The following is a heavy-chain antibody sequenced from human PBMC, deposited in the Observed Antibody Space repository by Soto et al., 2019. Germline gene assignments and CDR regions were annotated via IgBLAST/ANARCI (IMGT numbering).Heavy chain of an antibody. J-gene: IGHJ4*02. D-gene: IGHD1-1*01. Sequence: QVKLVQSGAEVKKPGASVKVSCKASGYTFTGYYIHWVRQAPGQGLEGMGWVNPNSGGTSYAQKFQDWITMTSNTSISTAYTELCWRRSDDTAVYYCARTTLGSALDYWGQGTLVTVSS. V-gene: IGHV1-2*04. CDR3: ARTTLGSALDY. CDR1: GYTFTGYY. CDR2: VNPNSGGT.